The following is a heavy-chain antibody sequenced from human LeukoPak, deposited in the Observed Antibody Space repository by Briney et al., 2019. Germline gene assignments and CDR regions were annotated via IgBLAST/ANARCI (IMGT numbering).Heavy chain of an antibody. CDR3: TRLYDGSGTYYNGDY. CDR2: IRSKANSYAT. D-gene: IGHD3-10*01. V-gene: IGHV3-73*01. CDR1: GFTFSGSA. Sequence: GGSLRLSCAASGFTFSGSAMHWVRQASGKGLEWVGRIRSKANSYATTYAASTKGRFTISRDDSQNTAYLQINSLKTEDTAVYYCTRLYDGSGTYYNGDYWGQGTLVTVSS. J-gene: IGHJ4*02.